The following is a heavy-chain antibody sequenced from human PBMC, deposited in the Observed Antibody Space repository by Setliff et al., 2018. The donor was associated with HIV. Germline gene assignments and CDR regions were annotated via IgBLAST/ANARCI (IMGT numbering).Heavy chain of an antibody. J-gene: IGHJ6*03. Sequence: ASVKVSCKASGGTFSSYAISWVRQAPGQGLEWMGRIIPIFGTPNYAQKFQGRVTITADKSTSTAYMELSSLRSEDTAVYYCARDQWGVEMATMNYYYSTWTSGAKGPRSPSP. D-gene: IGHD3-10*01. CDR3: ARDQWGVEMATMNYYYSTWTS. CDR1: GGTFSSYA. V-gene: IGHV1-69*06. CDR2: IIPIFGTP.